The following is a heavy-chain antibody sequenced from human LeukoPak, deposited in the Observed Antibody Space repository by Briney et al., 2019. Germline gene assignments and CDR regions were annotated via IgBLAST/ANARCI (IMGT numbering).Heavy chain of an antibody. J-gene: IGHJ3*02. D-gene: IGHD3-22*01. V-gene: IGHV3-23*01. CDR2: ISGSGSNT. CDR3: ARDLYDSSGYYYVKAEDAFDI. CDR1: GFTFSSYA. Sequence: PTGGSLRLSCAASGFTFSSYAMSWVRQAPGKGLEWVSTISGSGSNTYYADSVKGRFTISRDNAKNSLYLQMNSLRAEDTAVYYCARDLYDSSGYYYVKAEDAFDIWGQGTMVTVSS.